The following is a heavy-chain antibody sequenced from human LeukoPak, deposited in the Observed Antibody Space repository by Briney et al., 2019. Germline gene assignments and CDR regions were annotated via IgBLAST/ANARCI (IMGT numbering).Heavy chain of an antibody. CDR3: AKDQEPRFLQTTFDY. Sequence: GGPLRLSCAASGFKFSDYSMSWVRQAPGKGLEWVAGIGGSGGGTYYGDSVKGRFTVSRDNSKNTLVLHMNNLSAEDTAVYFCAKDQEPRFLQTTFDYWGQGTLVTVSS. V-gene: IGHV3-23*01. D-gene: IGHD3-3*01. J-gene: IGHJ4*02. CDR2: IGGSGGGT. CDR1: GFKFSDYS.